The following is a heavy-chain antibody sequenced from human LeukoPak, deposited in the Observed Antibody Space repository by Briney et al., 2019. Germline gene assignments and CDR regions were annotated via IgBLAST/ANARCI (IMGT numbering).Heavy chain of an antibody. CDR1: SGSISSSSYY. V-gene: IGHV4-39*01. CDR2: IYYSGST. D-gene: IGHD3-22*01. J-gene: IGHJ4*02. CDR3: ARHRIHYYDSSGQFDY. Sequence: SETLSLTCTVSSGSISSSSYYWGWIRQPPGKGLEWIGSIYYSGSTYYNPSLKSRVIISIDTSKNQFSLKLSSVTAADTAVYYCARHRIHYYDSSGQFDYWGQGTLVTVSS.